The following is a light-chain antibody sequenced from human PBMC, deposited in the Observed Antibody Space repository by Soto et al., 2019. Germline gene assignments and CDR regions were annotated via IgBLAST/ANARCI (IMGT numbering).Light chain of an antibody. CDR2: GAS. V-gene: IGKV3-20*01. J-gene: IGKJ1*01. CDR3: QQYGSSPRGT. CDR1: QSVSSSY. Sequence: EIVLTQSPGTLSLSPGERATLSCRASQSVSSSYLAWYQQKPGQAPRLLLYGASSRATGIPDRFSGSGSGTDFTLTISRLEPEDFAVYYCQQYGSSPRGTFGQGTKVEIK.